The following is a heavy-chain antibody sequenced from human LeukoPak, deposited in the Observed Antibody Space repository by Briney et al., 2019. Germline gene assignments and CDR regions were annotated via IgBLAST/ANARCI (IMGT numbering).Heavy chain of an antibody. CDR3: ARGISKQLVYYYYYMDV. D-gene: IGHD6-6*01. Sequence: SETLSLTCTVSGGSISSSSYYWGWIRQPPGKGLEWIGSIYYSGSTYYNPSLKSRVSISVDTSKNQFSLTLSSVTAADTAVYYCARGISKQLVYYYYYMDVWGKGTTVTVSS. CDR1: GGSISSSSYY. CDR2: IYYSGST. J-gene: IGHJ6*03. V-gene: IGHV4-39*07.